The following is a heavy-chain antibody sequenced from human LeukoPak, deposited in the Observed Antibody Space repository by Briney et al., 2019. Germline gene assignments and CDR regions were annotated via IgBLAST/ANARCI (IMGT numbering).Heavy chain of an antibody. D-gene: IGHD3-10*01. J-gene: IGHJ4*02. CDR2: IDHRGSA. Sequence: SETLSLTCTVHGASLSDYYWTWIRQSPEKGLVCVGAIDHRGSASYNPSLESRVTISLDTSKNQFSLNLASVTAADTAVYYCTSLFSASGTFDSWGQGTLVAVSS. V-gene: IGHV4-34*01. CDR1: GASLSDYY. CDR3: TSLFSASGTFDS.